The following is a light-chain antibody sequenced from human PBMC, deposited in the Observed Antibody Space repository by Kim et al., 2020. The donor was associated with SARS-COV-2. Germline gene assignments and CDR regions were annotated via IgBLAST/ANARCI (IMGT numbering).Light chain of an antibody. CDR1: QSISSW. CDR3: QQYNLFSWA. Sequence: DIQMTQSPSSLSASVGDRVTITCRASQSISSWLAWYQQKPGKAPKLLIYKASILHSGVPSRFSGSGSGTEFTLTINSLQPDDFATYYCQQYNLFSWAFGQGTKVDTK. J-gene: IGKJ1*01. CDR2: KAS. V-gene: IGKV1-5*03.